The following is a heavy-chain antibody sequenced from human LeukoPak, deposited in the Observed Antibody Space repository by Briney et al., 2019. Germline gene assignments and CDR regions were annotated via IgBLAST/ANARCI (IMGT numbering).Heavy chain of an antibody. V-gene: IGHV4-59*01. J-gene: IGHJ3*02. CDR3: ARGYSYGYAFDI. CDR1: GGSLSSYY. D-gene: IGHD5-18*01. Sequence: SETLSLTCTVSGGSLSSYYWSWIRQPPGKGLEWIGYIYYSGSTNYNPSLKSRVTISVDTSKNQFSLKLSSVTAADTAVYYCARGYSYGYAFDIWGQGTMVTVSS. CDR2: IYYSGST.